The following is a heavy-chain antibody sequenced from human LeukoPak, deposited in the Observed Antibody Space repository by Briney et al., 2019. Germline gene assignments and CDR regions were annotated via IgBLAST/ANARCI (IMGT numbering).Heavy chain of an antibody. J-gene: IGHJ4*02. Sequence: GGYLRLSCAASGFTFNRYAIHWVRQAPGKGLEWVTVISSDGNDQHYADSVKGRFTISRDNYKNTVFLQMNSLRIEDTAVYYCARDFDQGGADYYFAYWGQGTLVTVSS. CDR3: ARDFDQGGADYYFAY. D-gene: IGHD3-9*01. CDR2: ISSDGNDQ. V-gene: IGHV3-30-3*01. CDR1: GFTFNRYA.